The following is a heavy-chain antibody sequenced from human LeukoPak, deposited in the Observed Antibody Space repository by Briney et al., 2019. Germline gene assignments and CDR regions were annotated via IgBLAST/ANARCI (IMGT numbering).Heavy chain of an antibody. J-gene: IGHJ4*02. Sequence: GGSLRLSCAASGFTFNTCAMNWVRQAPGKGLEWVSSISGAGITTDYADSVKGRFTISRDNSKNTLYLQMNSLRAEDTAMYYCAKDVRGYNRPFDYWGQGTLVTVSP. CDR3: AKDVRGYNRPFDY. V-gene: IGHV3-23*01. CDR2: ISGAGITT. CDR1: GFTFNTCA. D-gene: IGHD3-10*02.